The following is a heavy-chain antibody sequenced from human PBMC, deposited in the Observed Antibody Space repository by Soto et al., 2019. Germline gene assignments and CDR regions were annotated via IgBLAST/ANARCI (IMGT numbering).Heavy chain of an antibody. CDR2: IHYNGNT. CDR3: ARGGNLGRWLQPLDF. Sequence: SETLSLTCTVSGDSISAYSWIWARQPPGKGLEWIGNIHYNGNTKYNPSLKSRVTMSVDTSKNQFSLKLISVTAADTAKYFCARGGNLGRWLQPLDFWGQGTLVTVSS. V-gene: IGHV4-59*01. CDR1: GDSISAYS. D-gene: IGHD5-12*01. J-gene: IGHJ4*02.